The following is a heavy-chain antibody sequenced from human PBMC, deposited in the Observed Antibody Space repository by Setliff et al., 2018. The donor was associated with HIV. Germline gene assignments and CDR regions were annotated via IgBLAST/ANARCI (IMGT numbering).Heavy chain of an antibody. CDR1: GYTFMSYG. D-gene: IGHD2-2*01. CDR3: ARGPPIVVVPAALLTFDY. Sequence: ASVKVSCKASGYTFMSYGISWVRQAPGQGLEWMGWTSPYNGNTSYTHKLQGRVTMTTDTSTSTAYMELRGLRSDDTAVYYCARGPPIVVVPAALLTFDYWGQGTLVTVSS. CDR2: TSPYNGNT. V-gene: IGHV1-18*01. J-gene: IGHJ4*02.